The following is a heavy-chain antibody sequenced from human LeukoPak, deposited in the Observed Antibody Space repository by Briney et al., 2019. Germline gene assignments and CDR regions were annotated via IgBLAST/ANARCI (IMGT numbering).Heavy chain of an antibody. CDR1: GFTFRSYA. Sequence: GGSLRLSCAASGFTFRSYAVHWVRQAPGKGLEWVSYISSSSSTIYYADSVKGRFTISRDSAKNSLYLQMNSLRDEDTAVYYCAPHRDGSYPFDFWGQGTLVTVSS. CDR3: APHRDGSYPFDF. CDR2: ISSSSSTI. V-gene: IGHV3-48*02. J-gene: IGHJ4*02. D-gene: IGHD1-26*01.